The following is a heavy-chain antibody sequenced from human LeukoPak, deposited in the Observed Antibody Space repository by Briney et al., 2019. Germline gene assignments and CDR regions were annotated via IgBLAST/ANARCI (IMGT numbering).Heavy chain of an antibody. CDR2: ISYDGSNK. CDR3: ARVDVDTAISYYYYYYGMDV. V-gene: IGHV3-30*19. D-gene: IGHD5-18*01. J-gene: IGHJ6*02. Sequence: PGGSLRLSCAASGFTFSSYGMHWVRQAPGKGLEWVAVISYDGSNKYYADSVKGRFTISRDNSKNTLYLQMNSLTAEDTAVYYCARVDVDTAISYYYYYYGMDVWGQGTTVTVSS. CDR1: GFTFSSYG.